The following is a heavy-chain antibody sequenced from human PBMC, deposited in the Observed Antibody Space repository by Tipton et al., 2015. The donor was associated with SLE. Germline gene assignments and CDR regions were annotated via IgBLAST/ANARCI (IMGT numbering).Heavy chain of an antibody. J-gene: IGHJ6*03. CDR1: GGSFSGYY. Sequence: TLSLTCAVYGGSFSGYYWSWIRQPPGKGLEWIGEINHSGSTNYNPSLKSRVTIPVDTSKNQFSLKLSSVTAADTAVYYCARGFPVLRFLEWSQDYFYYMDVCGKGTTVTVS. V-gene: IGHV4-34*01. CDR3: ARGFPVLRFLEWSQDYFYYMDV. CDR2: INHSGST. D-gene: IGHD3-3*01.